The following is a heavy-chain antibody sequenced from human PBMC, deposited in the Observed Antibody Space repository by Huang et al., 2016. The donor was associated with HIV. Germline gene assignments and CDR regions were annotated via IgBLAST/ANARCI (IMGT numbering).Heavy chain of an antibody. J-gene: IGHJ3*01. CDR3: AKDWGYDFGAFDF. Sequence: EVQLVESGGGLVRPGRSLRLSCAASGFTFDDYAMHWVRQTPGNGREWGSGINCKSGNIAYADAVRGRFTISRDNAKNSLYLQMNSLRPEDTALYYCAKDWGYDFGAFDFWGRGTMVTVSS. V-gene: IGHV3-9*01. CDR2: INCKSGNI. CDR1: GFTFDDYA. D-gene: IGHD3-16*01.